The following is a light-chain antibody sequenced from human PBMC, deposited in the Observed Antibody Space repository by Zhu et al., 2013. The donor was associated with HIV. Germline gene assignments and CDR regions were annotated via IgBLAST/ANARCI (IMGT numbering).Light chain of an antibody. CDR2: ATS. Sequence: IQMTQSPSSLSASVGDRVTITCRATQDIANNLAWYQQKPGKAPTLLLYATSTLQPGVPSRFRGSGSGTDFTLSISRLEPEDFAVYYCQQYDTSPLTFGGGTTVEIK. J-gene: IGKJ4*01. CDR3: QQYDTSPLT. V-gene: IGKV1-27*01. CDR1: QDIANN.